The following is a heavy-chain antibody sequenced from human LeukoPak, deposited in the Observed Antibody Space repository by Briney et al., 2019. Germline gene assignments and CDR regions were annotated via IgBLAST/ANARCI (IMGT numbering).Heavy chain of an antibody. V-gene: IGHV4-30-2*01. CDR1: GGCISSGGYS. CDR2: IYHSGST. CDR3: ARDLGGESDY. D-gene: IGHD3-16*01. Sequence: SQTLSLTCAVSGGCISSGGYSWSWIRQPPGKGLEWIGYIYHSGSTYYNPSLKSRVTISVDRSKNQFSLKLSSVTAADTAVYYCARDLGGESDYWGQGTLVTVSS. J-gene: IGHJ4*02.